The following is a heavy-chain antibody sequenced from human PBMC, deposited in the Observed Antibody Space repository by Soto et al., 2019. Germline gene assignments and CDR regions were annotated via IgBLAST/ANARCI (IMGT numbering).Heavy chain of an antibody. CDR1: GGSNSCVGYP. CDR2: IYHIGST. D-gene: IGHD2-2*01. J-gene: IGHJ5*02. V-gene: IGHV4-30-2*01. CDR3: ARTSGYGSSTSCPPPWFDP. Sequence: TLSLTWAVFGGSNSCVGYPWIWIRRPPGKGLEWIGYIYHIGSTYYTPSSKSRVTISVDGSKYHFSVKLSSVTPGDTAGYYCARTSGYGSSTSCPPPWFDPWGEGALVTVSS.